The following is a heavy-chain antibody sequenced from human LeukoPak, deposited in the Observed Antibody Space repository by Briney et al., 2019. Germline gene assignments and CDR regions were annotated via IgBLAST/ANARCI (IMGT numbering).Heavy chain of an antibody. V-gene: IGHV1-2*02. CDR3: ARWPIYYYSSGYDY. Sequence: AAVTVSCMASGYTFTGYYMHWVGQAPGQGGDGVEWIDPNNGDTNYEQKVQSTVNTTRDTSISNAYMELSRLRSDDTAVYYCARWPIYYYSSGYDYWGQGALVTVSS. J-gene: IGHJ4*02. CDR2: IDPNNGDT. D-gene: IGHD3-22*01. CDR1: GYTFTGYY.